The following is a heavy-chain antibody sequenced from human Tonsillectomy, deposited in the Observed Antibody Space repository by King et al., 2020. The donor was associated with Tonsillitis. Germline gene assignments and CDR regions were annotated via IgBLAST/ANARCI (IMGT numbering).Heavy chain of an antibody. CDR2: VYSRGST. CDR3: AREAWPAGYFDS. J-gene: IGHJ4*02. CDR1: GDSISSGDSY. V-gene: IGHV4-30-4*01. Sequence: QLQESGPGLVKPSQTLSLTCTVSGDSISSGDSYWSWIRQPPGKGLEWIGYVYSRGSTYYKSSLECRVTISMNTSKNQFSLKVRSVTAADTAVYFCAREAWPAGYFDSWGQGTLVTVSS.